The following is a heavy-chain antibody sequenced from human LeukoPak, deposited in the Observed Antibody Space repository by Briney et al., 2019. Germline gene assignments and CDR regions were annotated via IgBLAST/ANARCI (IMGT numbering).Heavy chain of an antibody. J-gene: IGHJ4*02. V-gene: IGHV3-49*04. CDR2: IRSKAYGGTT. Sequence: GSLRLSCTASGFTFGDYAMSWVRQAPGKGLEWVGFIRSKAYGGTTEYAASVKGRFTISRDDSKSIAYLQMNSLKAEDTAVYYCAKETAAGTGDFDYWGQGTLVTVSS. CDR3: AKETAAGTGDFDY. CDR1: GFTFGDYA. D-gene: IGHD6-13*01.